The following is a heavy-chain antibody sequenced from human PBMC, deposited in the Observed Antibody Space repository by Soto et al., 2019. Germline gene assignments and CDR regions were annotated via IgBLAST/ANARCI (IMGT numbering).Heavy chain of an antibody. D-gene: IGHD6-19*01. V-gene: IGHV3-23*01. Sequence: EVQLLESGGGLVQPGGSLRLSCAASGFTFSSYAMSWVRQAPGKGLEWVSGIIGSGGSTYYADSVKGRFTISRDNSKSTLFLQMNSRRAEDTVVYYCAKVPYSSGWYPAFDIWGQGTMVSVSS. CDR2: IIGSGGST. CDR1: GFTFSSYA. CDR3: AKVPYSSGWYPAFDI. J-gene: IGHJ3*02.